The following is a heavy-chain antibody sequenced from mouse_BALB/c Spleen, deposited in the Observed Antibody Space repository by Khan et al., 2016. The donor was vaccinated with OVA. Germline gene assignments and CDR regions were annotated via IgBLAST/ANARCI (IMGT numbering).Heavy chain of an antibody. J-gene: IGHJ3*01. V-gene: IGHV3-6*02. CDR1: GYSITSGYY. CDR2: ISYDGSN. CDR3: ARSLYGYDPAWFAY. D-gene: IGHD2-2*01. Sequence: EVQLVESGPGLVKPSQSLSLTCSVTGYSITSGYYCNWIRQFPGNKLEWMGYISYDGSNNYNPSLRNRISVTRATSKNQFFLELNSVTTEETATYICARSLYGYDPAWFAYWGQGTLGTVSA.